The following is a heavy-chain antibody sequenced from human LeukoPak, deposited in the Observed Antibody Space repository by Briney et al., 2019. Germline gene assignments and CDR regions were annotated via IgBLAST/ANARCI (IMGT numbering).Heavy chain of an antibody. V-gene: IGHV1-18*01. Sequence: ASVKVSCXASGYTFTSYGISWVRQARGQGLEWMGWISAYNGNTNYAQKLQGRVTMTTDTSTSTAYMELRSLRSDDTAVYYCARSFPHVVVVPAAIPLDYWGQGTLVTVSS. CDR1: GYTFTSYG. J-gene: IGHJ4*02. CDR3: ARSFPHVVVVPAAIPLDY. D-gene: IGHD2-2*02. CDR2: ISAYNGNT.